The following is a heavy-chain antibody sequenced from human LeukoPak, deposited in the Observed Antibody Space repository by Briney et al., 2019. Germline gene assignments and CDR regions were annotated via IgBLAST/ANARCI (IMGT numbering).Heavy chain of an antibody. CDR2: IYYSGTT. V-gene: IGHV4-39*01. J-gene: IGHJ4*02. D-gene: IGHD5-18*01. CDR3: ANRGYSYAFHFDY. CDR1: GGSISSSSYY. Sequence: SETLSLICTVSGGSISSSSYYWGWIRQPPGEGLEWLGCIYYSGTTYYNPSLKSRVTISVDTSKNQFSLKLSSVTAADTAVYYCANRGYSYAFHFDYWGQGTLVTVSS.